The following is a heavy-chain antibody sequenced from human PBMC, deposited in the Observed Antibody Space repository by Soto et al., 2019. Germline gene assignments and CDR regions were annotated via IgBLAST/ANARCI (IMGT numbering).Heavy chain of an antibody. CDR3: ARRGYYGPMDV. D-gene: IGHD3-10*01. CDR1: GGSFSGYY. Sequence: PSETLSLTCAVYGGSFSGYYWSWIRQPPGKGLEWIGEINHSGSTNYNPSLKSRVTISVDTSKNQFSLKLSSVTAADTAVYYCARRGYYGPMDVWGQGTTVNVSS. CDR2: INHSGST. V-gene: IGHV4-34*01. J-gene: IGHJ6*02.